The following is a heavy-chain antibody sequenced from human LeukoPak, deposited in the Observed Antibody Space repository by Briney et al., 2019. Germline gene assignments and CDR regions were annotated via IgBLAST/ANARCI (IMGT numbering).Heavy chain of an antibody. CDR1: GGSISSGGYY. V-gene: IGHV4-31*03. J-gene: IGHJ3*02. CDR2: IYYSGST. CDR3: AREPYYDSSGTDAFDI. D-gene: IGHD3-22*01. Sequence: PSETLSLTCTVSGGSISSGGYYWSWIRQHPGKGLEWIGYIYYSGSTYYNPSLKSRVTISVDASKNQFSLKLSSVTAADTAVYYCAREPYYDSSGTDAFDIWGQGTMVTVSS.